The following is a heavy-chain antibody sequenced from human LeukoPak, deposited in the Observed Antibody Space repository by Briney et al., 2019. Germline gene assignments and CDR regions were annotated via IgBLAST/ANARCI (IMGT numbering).Heavy chain of an antibody. CDR3: ARSASSGYYLYYYYYYMDV. J-gene: IGHJ6*03. V-gene: IGHV3-7*01. D-gene: IGHD3-22*01. CDR1: GFTFSSYW. Sequence: GGSLRLSCAASGFTFSSYWMSWVRQAPGKGPEWVANIKQDGSEKYYVDSVKGRFTISRDNAKNSLYLQMNSLRAEDTAVYYCARSASSGYYLYYYYYYMDVWGKGTTVTVSS. CDR2: IKQDGSEK.